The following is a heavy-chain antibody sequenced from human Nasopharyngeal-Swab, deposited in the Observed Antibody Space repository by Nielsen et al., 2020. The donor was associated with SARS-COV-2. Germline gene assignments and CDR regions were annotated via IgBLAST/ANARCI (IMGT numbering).Heavy chain of an antibody. CDR2: IWYDGSNK. D-gene: IGHD6-13*01. CDR1: GFTFSSYG. Sequence: GGSLRLSCAASGFTFSSYGMHWVRQAPGKGLEWVAVIWYDGSNKYYADSVKGRFTISRDNSKHSLCLQMNSLRTEDTALYYCAKDGDGSSWYKWSGYYYGMDVWGQGTTVTVSS. V-gene: IGHV3-33*03. J-gene: IGHJ6*02. CDR3: AKDGDGSSWYKWSGYYYGMDV.